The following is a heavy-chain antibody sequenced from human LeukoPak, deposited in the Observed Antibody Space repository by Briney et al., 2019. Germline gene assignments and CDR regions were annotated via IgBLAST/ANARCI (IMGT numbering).Heavy chain of an antibody. CDR3: AKEDSTGWYSVD. CDR2: ISGSGGNT. V-gene: IGHV3-23*01. CDR1: GFTFNNYA. D-gene: IGHD6-19*01. J-gene: IGHJ4*02. Sequence: GGSLRLPCAASGFTFNNYAMSWVRQAPGKGLEWVSTISGSGGNTYYADSVKGRFTISRDNSKNTLFLQMNSLRAEDTAVYYCAKEDSTGWYSVDWGQGTLVTVSS.